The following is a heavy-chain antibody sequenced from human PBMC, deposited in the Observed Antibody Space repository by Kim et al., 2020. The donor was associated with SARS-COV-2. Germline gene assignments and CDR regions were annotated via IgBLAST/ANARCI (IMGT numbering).Heavy chain of an antibody. CDR3: ARGPSWTSYYDFWSGSEGYYGMDV. Sequence: SETLSLTCAVSGGSISSSNWWSWVRHPPGKGLEWIGEIYHSGSTNYNPSLKSRVTISVDKSKNQFSLKLSSVTAADTAVYYCARGPSWTSYYDFWSGSEGYYGMDVWGQGTTVTVSS. D-gene: IGHD3-3*01. V-gene: IGHV4-4*02. CDR1: GGSISSSNW. J-gene: IGHJ6*02. CDR2: IYHSGST.